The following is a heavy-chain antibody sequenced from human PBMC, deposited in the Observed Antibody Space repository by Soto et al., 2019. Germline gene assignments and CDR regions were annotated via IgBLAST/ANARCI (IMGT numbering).Heavy chain of an antibody. D-gene: IGHD4-17*01. CDR1: GGTFSSYA. Sequence: SVKVCCKASGGTFSSYAISWVLQAPGQGLEWMGGIIPIFGTANYAQKFQGRVTITADESTSTAYMELSSLRSEDTAVYYCARWATVDYGMDVWGQGTTVTVSS. V-gene: IGHV1-69*13. CDR2: IIPIFGTA. J-gene: IGHJ6*02. CDR3: ARWATVDYGMDV.